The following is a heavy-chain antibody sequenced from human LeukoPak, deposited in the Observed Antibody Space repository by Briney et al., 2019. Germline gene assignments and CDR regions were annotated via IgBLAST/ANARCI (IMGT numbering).Heavy chain of an antibody. J-gene: IGHJ4*02. CDR1: GGSISSYY. D-gene: IGHD6-19*01. V-gene: IGHV4-59*01. CDR3: TRESIAVAGIYXFXX. CDR2: IYYSGST. Sequence: SETPSLTCTVSGGSISSYYWSWIRQPPGKGLEWIGYIYYSGSTNYNPSLKSRVTISVDTSKNQFSLKLSSVTAADTAVYYCTRESIAVAGIYXFXXWGXXXLVT.